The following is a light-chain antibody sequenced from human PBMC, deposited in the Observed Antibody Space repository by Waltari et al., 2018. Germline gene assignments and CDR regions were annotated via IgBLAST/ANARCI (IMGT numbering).Light chain of an antibody. J-gene: IGLJ2*01. CDR1: SSDVGGSTS. CDR3: SSYTSNNTRI. V-gene: IGLV2-14*01. CDR2: DVS. Sequence: QSALTQPASVSGSPGQSITISCIGTSSDVGGSTSVPGYQQFPGKAPKLMIYDVSKRPSGVSNRFSGSKSGNTASLTISGLQAEDEADYYCSSYTSNNTRIFGGGTKLTVL.